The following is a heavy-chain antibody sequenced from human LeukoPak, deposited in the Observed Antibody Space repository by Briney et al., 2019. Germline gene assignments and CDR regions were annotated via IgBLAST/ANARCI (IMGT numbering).Heavy chain of an antibody. D-gene: IGHD3-3*01. CDR1: GFTFSSYA. J-gene: IGHJ5*02. Sequence: PGGSLRLSCAASGFTFSSYAMSRVRQAPGKGLEWVSAISGSGGSTYYADSVKGRFTISRDNSKNTLYLQMNSLRAEDTAVYYCAKMYYDFWSGYYPQGNWFDPWGQGTLVTVSS. CDR2: ISGSGGST. V-gene: IGHV3-23*01. CDR3: AKMYYDFWSGYYPQGNWFDP.